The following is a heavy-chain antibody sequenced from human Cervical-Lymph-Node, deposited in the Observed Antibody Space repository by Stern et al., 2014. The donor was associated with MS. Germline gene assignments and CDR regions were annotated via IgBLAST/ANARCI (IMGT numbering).Heavy chain of an antibody. CDR2: IFSHDEK. D-gene: IGHD2-2*01. CDR3: ARIQYIVVVPAAKTGNWFDP. V-gene: IGHV2-26*01. CDR1: GFSLSNARMG. J-gene: IGHJ5*02. Sequence: QVTLRESGPVLVKPTETLTLTCTVSGFSLSNARMGVSWIRQPPGKALEWLAHIFSHDEKSYSTSLKSRLTSSKDTSKSQVVLTMTNMDPVDTATYYCARIQYIVVVPAAKTGNWFDPWGQGTLVTVSS.